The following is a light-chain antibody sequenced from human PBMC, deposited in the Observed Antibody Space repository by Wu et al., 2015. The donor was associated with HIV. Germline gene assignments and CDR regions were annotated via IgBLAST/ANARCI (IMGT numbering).Light chain of an antibody. V-gene: IGKV3-15*01. CDR2: GAS. CDR1: QSVSSN. CDR3: QQYNTWQT. J-gene: IGKJ1*01. Sequence: EIVVTQSPATLSVSPGERAILSCRASQSVSSNLVWYQQRPGQAPRLLIYGASTRATDIPARFSGSGSGTEFTLTISSMQSEDFGVYYCQQYNTWQTFGQGTKVEIK.